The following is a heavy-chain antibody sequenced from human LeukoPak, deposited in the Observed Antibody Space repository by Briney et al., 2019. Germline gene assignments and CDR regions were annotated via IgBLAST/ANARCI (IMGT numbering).Heavy chain of an antibody. CDR2: ISASGGST. V-gene: IGHV3-23*01. D-gene: IGHD2-2*01. CDR1: GFTFSSYA. J-gene: IGHJ4*02. Sequence: PGGSLRLSCAASGFTFSSYAMNWVRQAPGKGLEWVSTISASGGSTYYFVKGRFTISRDNSKNTLYLQMNSLRAEDTAVYYCAKGYCSSTNCKESFFDCWGQGTLVTVSS. CDR3: AKGYCSSTNCKESFFDC.